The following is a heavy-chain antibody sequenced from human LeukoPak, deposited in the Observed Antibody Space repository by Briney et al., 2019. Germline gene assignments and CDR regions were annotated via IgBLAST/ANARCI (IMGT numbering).Heavy chain of an antibody. Sequence: PGGSLRLSCAVSGVIFSNYAMAWVRQAPGKGLEWVSTISGSGAGTYYADSVEGRYTISRDNSKNTVFLQMNSLRAEDTAVYYCAKFAGDSSGLYSYFDYWGQGTLVTVSS. D-gene: IGHD6-19*01. CDR3: AKFAGDSSGLYSYFDY. V-gene: IGHV3-23*01. CDR2: ISGSGAGT. CDR1: GVIFSNYA. J-gene: IGHJ4*02.